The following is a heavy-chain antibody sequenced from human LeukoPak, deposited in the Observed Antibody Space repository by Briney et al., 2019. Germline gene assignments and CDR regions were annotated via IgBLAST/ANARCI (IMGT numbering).Heavy chain of an antibody. Sequence: PGGSLRLSSAASGFTFSSYGMHLVRQAPGKGLGWGAVIWYDGSNKYYADSVKGRFTISRDNSRNTLYLQMNSLRAEDTAVYYCARDLHNYYYYGMDVWGQGTTVTVSS. CDR3: ARDLHNYYYYGMDV. CDR1: GFTFSSYG. V-gene: IGHV3-33*01. D-gene: IGHD5-24*01. CDR2: IWYDGSNK. J-gene: IGHJ6*02.